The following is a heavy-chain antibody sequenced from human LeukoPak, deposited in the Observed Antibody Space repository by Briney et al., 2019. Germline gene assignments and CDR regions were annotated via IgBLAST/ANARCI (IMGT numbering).Heavy chain of an antibody. V-gene: IGHV4-4*07. CDR2: IYTSGST. J-gene: IGHJ4*02. CDR3: ARGGSLKYSSSWYIEGDY. D-gene: IGHD6-13*01. CDR1: GGSISSYY. Sequence: PSETLSLTCTVSGGSISSYYWSWIRQPAGKGLEWIGRIYTSGSTNYNPSLKSRVTMLVDTSKNQFSLKLSSVTAADTAVYYCARGGSLKYSSSWYIEGDYWGQGTLVTVSS.